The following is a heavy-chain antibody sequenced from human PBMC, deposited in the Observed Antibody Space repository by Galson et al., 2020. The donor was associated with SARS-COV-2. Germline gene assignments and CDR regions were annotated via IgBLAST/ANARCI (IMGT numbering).Heavy chain of an antibody. J-gene: IGHJ6*02. CDR2: ISSSGSTI. D-gene: IGHD1-1*01. CDR1: GFTFSDYY. Sequence: TGGSLRLSCAASGFTFSDYYMSWIRQAPGKGLEWVSYISSSGSTIYYADSVKGRFTISRDNAKNSLYLQMNSLRAEDTAVYYCARDMTQEQKRYYYGMDVWGQGTTVTVSS. CDR3: ARDMTQEQKRYYYGMDV. V-gene: IGHV3-11*01.